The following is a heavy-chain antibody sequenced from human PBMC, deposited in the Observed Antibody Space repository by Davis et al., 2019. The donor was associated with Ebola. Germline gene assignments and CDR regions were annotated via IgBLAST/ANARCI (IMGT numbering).Heavy chain of an antibody. CDR1: GGTFSSFA. CDR2: LSAYNGNT. V-gene: IGHV1-18*01. Sequence: ASVKVSCKTSGGTFSSFAISWVRQAPGQGLEWMGWLSAYNGNTKTAQKFQGRVTMTTDTSTTTAYMELRSLRSDDTAVYYCARDLVLRFLEWSPPDYMDVWGKGTTVTVSS. CDR3: ARDLVLRFLEWSPPDYMDV. D-gene: IGHD3-3*01. J-gene: IGHJ6*03.